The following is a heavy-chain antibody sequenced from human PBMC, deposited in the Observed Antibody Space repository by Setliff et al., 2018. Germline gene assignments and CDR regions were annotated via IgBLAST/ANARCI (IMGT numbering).Heavy chain of an antibody. CDR3: ARDRKEIVVKPPAASLDY. CDR2: INPSGGLT. CDR1: GYTLTKYY. Sequence: ASVKVSCKASGYTLTKYYMHWVRQAPGQGLEWMGIINPSGGLTSYAQKFQGRVTTTTDTSTTTAYMEVRSLRSDDTAVYYCARDRKEIVVKPPAASLDYWGQGTQVTVSS. J-gene: IGHJ4*02. V-gene: IGHV1-46*01. D-gene: IGHD2-2*01.